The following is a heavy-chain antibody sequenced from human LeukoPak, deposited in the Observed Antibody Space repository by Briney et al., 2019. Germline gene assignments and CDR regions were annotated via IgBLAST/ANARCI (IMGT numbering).Heavy chain of an antibody. D-gene: IGHD2-2*01. CDR2: INPNSGGT. CDR1: GYTFTGYY. J-gene: IGHJ4*02. V-gene: IGHV1-2*02. Sequence: ASVKVSCKASGYTFTGYYMHWVRQAPGQGLEWMGWINPNSGGTNYAQKFQGRVTVTRDTSISTAYMELRSLRSDGTAVYYCARALYHTFDYWGQGTLVTVSS. CDR3: ARALYHTFDY.